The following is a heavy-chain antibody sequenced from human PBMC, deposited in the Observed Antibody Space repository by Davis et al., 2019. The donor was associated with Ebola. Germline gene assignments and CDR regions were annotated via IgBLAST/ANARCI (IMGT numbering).Heavy chain of an antibody. V-gene: IGHV4-34*01. D-gene: IGHD3-16*01. CDR1: GGSFSGYY. CDR3: ARGKRLGVSYFDY. J-gene: IGHJ4*02. CDR2: INHSGST. Sequence: PSETLSLTCAVYGGSFSGYYWSWIRQPPGKGLEWIGEINHSGSTNYNPSLKSRVTISVDTSKNQFSLKLSSVTAADTAVYYCARGKRLGVSYFDYWGQGTLVTVSS.